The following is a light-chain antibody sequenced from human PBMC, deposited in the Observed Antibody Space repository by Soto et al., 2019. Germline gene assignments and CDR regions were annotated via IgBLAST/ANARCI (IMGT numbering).Light chain of an antibody. CDR3: HQRKSWPRT. Sequence: EIVLTQSPGTLSLSPGERATLSCRASQTVSNKLAWYQHKPGQAPRLLIYDTSNRATGIPARFSGSGSGTDFTLTISRLEPEDFAVYYCHQRKSWPRTFGQGTKVDI. CDR2: DTS. J-gene: IGKJ1*01. CDR1: QTVSNK. V-gene: IGKV3-11*01.